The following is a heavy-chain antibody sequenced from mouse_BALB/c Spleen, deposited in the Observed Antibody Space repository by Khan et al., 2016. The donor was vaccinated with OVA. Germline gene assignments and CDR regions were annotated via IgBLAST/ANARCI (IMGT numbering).Heavy chain of an antibody. J-gene: IGHJ4*01. CDR2: IYPGDGDT. CDR1: GYTFTSYW. CDR3: ARGGYGNRYYVMDY. V-gene: IGHV1-87*01. D-gene: IGHD2-10*02. Sequence: QVQLKQSGAELARPGASVKLSCKASGYTFTSYWMQWVKQRPGQGLEWIGAIYPGDGDTRYTQKFKGKATLTADKSSSTAYMQLSSLASEDSAVYYCARGGYGNRYYVMDYWGQGTSVTVSS.